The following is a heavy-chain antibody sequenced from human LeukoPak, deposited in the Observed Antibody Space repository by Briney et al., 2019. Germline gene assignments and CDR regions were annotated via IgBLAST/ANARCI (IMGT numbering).Heavy chain of an antibody. V-gene: IGHV4-39*07. CDR2: IYYSGST. D-gene: IGHD3-3*01. CDR3: ARVHLLEWLSIDY. J-gene: IGHJ4*02. CDR1: GGSISSSSYY. Sequence: PSETLSLTCTVSGGSISSSSYYWGWIRQPPGKGLEWIGSIYYSGSTYYNPSLKSRVTISVDTSKNQFSLKLSSMTAADTAVYYCARVHLLEWLSIDYWGQGTLVTVSS.